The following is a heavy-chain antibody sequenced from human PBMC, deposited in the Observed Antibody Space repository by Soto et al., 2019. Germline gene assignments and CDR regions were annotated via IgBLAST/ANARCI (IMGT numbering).Heavy chain of an antibody. CDR1: GFTFDDYA. D-gene: IGHD1-26*01. Sequence: GGSLRLSCAASGFTFDDYAMHWVRQAPGKGLEWVSGISWNSGSIGYADSVKGRFTISRDNAKNSLYLQMNSLRAEDTALYYCAKDKDVVGATGAFGIWGQGTMVTVSS. CDR3: AKDKDVVGATGAFGI. J-gene: IGHJ3*02. CDR2: ISWNSGSI. V-gene: IGHV3-9*01.